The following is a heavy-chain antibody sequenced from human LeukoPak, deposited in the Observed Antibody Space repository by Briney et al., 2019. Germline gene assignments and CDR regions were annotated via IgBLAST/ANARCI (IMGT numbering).Heavy chain of an antibody. Sequence: GEALKISCQGSGYRFTSYWIGWVRPMPGKGLGWMGIIYPGDSDTRYSPSFQGQVTISADKSISTAYLQWSSLKASDTAMYYCVRWYYGSGSYPYWGQGTLVTVSS. CDR1: GYRFTSYW. V-gene: IGHV5-51*01. J-gene: IGHJ4*02. CDR3: VRWYYGSGSYPY. D-gene: IGHD3-10*01. CDR2: IYPGDSDT.